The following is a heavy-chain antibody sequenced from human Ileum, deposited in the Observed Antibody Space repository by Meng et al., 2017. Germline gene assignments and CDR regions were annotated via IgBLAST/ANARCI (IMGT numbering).Heavy chain of an antibody. V-gene: IGHV5-51*01. CDR2: IYPGDSDA. Sequence: GESLKISCKGSGFSFTGYWIGWVRQMPGKGLEWMGIIYPGDSDARYSPSFQGQVTISADTSISTTYLLWSNLNASDTGMYYYARHGGSGGYDTYQYGMDVWGQGTTVTVSS. CDR1: GFSFTGYW. J-gene: IGHJ6*02. CDR3: ARHGGSGGYDTYQYGMDV. D-gene: IGHD3-10*01.